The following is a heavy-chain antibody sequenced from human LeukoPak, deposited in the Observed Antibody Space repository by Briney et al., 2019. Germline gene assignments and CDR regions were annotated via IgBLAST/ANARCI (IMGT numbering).Heavy chain of an antibody. D-gene: IGHD1-7*01. Sequence: GGSLRLSCAASGFAFSSYSMNWVRQAPGKGLEWVSSISSSSSYIYYADSVKGRFTISRDNAKNSLYLQMNSLRAEDTAVYYYARDPTRRTYYYMDVWGKGTTVTVSS. CDR3: ARDPTRRTYYYMDV. V-gene: IGHV3-21*01. CDR2: ISSSSSYI. J-gene: IGHJ6*03. CDR1: GFAFSSYS.